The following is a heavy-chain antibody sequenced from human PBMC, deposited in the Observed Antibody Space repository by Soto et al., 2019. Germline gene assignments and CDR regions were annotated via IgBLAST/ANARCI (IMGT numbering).Heavy chain of an antibody. D-gene: IGHD5-12*01. Sequence: QVQLVESGGGVVQPGRSLRLSCAASGFTFSSYGMHWVRQAPGKGLEWVAVIWYDGSNKYYADSVKGRFTISRDNSKNTLYLQMNGLRAEDTGVYYCAREAWLRWSGFDHWGQGTLVTVSS. J-gene: IGHJ4*02. CDR3: AREAWLRWSGFDH. CDR2: IWYDGSNK. V-gene: IGHV3-33*01. CDR1: GFTFSSYG.